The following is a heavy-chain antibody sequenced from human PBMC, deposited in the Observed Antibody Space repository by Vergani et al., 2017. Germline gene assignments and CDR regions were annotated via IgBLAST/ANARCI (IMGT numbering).Heavy chain of an antibody. CDR1: GFSFNSYW. CDR2: IKSDGSIT. Sequence: DVHLAESGGGFFQPGGSLRLSCSASGFSFNSYWMHWVRQVPGKGLLWVSRIKSDGSITADADSVKGRFTISRNNAQNTLYLQMNSLRVEDTGVYYCARARCIETCYMSSWVDSLGQGTLVTVSS. D-gene: IGHD3-16*02. V-gene: IGHV3-74*03. J-gene: IGHJ5*01. CDR3: ARARCIETCYMSSWVDS.